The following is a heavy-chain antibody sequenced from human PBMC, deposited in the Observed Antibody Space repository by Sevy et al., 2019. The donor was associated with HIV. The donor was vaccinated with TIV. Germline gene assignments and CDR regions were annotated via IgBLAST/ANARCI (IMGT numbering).Heavy chain of an antibody. CDR1: GGSISSSSYY. CDR3: ARLRVYYYGMDV. J-gene: IGHJ6*02. V-gene: IGHV4-39*01. Sequence: SETLSLTCTVSGGSISSSSYYWGWIRQPPGKGLEWIGSIYYSGSTYYNPSLKSRVPISVDTSKNQFSLKLSSVTAADTAVYYCARLRVYYYGMDVWGQGTTVTVSS. CDR2: IYYSGST.